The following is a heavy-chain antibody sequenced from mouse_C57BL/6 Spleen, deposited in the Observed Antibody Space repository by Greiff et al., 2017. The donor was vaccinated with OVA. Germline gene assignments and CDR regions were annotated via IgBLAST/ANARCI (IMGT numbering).Heavy chain of an antibody. CDR3: ARYDYDGYAMDY. CDR1: GFSLTSYG. Sequence: QVQLQQSGPGLVAPSQSLSITCTVSGFSLTSYGVDWVRQSPGKGLEWLGVIWGVGSTNYNSALKSRLSISKDNSKSQVFLKMNSLQTDATAMYYCARYDYDGYAMDYWGQGTSVTVSS. D-gene: IGHD2-4*01. V-gene: IGHV2-6*01. J-gene: IGHJ4*01. CDR2: IWGVGST.